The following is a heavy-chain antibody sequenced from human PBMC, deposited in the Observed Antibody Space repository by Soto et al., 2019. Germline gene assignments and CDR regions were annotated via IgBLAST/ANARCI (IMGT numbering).Heavy chain of an antibody. CDR1: GFTFSGSA. CDR3: TRSSFYCSSTSCYAP. J-gene: IGHJ5*02. D-gene: IGHD2-2*01. V-gene: IGHV3-73*01. Sequence: GGSLRLSCAASGFTFSGSAMHWVRQASGKGLEWVGRIRSKANSYATAYAASVKGRFTISRDDSKNTAYLQMNSLKTEDTAVYYCTRSSFYCSSTSCYAPWGQGTLVTVSS. CDR2: IRSKANSYAT.